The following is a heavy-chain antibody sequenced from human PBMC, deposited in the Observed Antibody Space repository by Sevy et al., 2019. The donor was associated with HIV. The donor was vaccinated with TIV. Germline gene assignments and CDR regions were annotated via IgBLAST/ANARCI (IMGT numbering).Heavy chain of an antibody. CDR2: INPNSGGT. D-gene: IGHD2-2*01. CDR3: ARSFPTRVVPAAPFDP. J-gene: IGHJ5*02. V-gene: IGHV1-2*02. Sequence: ASVKVSCKASGYTFTGYYMHWVRQAPGQGLEWMGWINPNSGGTNYAQKFQGRVTMTRDTSISTAYMELSKLRSDDTAVYYCARSFPTRVVPAAPFDPWGQGTLVTVSS. CDR1: GYTFTGYY.